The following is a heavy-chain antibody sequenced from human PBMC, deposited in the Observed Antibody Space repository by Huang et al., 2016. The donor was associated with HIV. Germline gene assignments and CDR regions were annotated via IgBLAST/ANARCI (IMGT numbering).Heavy chain of an antibody. CDR3: ARERMMSWLDDHDAFDI. D-gene: IGHD1-1*01. V-gene: IGHV4-34*01. Sequence: QVQLQQWGAGLLKPSETPSLTCAVYGGSFSGYYWRGIRQSPGKGLEWIGEINRSGNTTYNPSLKSRLTISGDTSKNQVSLKVSSVTAADTAVEYCARERMMSWLDDHDAFDIWGQGTMVTVSS. CDR1: GGSFSGYY. CDR2: INRSGNT. J-gene: IGHJ3*02.